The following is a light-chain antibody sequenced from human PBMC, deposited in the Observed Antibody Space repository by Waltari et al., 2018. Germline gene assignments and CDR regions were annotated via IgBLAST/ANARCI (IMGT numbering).Light chain of an antibody. Sequence: SSELTQDPAVSVALGQPVRITCHGDILRTFYATWCRQKPGQAPELVIYGKNNRPSGIPDRFSASSSGTTTSLTITGAQAEDEADYYCSSRDISGDVVFGGGTELTVL. J-gene: IGLJ2*01. CDR3: SSRDISGDVV. V-gene: IGLV3-19*01. CDR2: GKN. CDR1: ILRTFY.